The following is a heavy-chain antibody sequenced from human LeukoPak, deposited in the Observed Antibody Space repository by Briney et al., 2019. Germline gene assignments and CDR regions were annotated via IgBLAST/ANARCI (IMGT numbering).Heavy chain of an antibody. CDR2: ISYDGSNK. J-gene: IGHJ4*02. CDR3: AKDPYYYDSSGYGPYYFDY. V-gene: IGHV3-30*18. CDR1: GFTFSSYG. Sequence: GGSLRLSCAASGFTFSSYGMHWVRQAPGKGLEWVAVISYDGSNKYYADSVKGRFTISRDNSKNTLYLQMNSLRAEGTAVYYCAKDPYYYDSSGYGPYYFDYWGQGTLVTVSS. D-gene: IGHD3-22*01.